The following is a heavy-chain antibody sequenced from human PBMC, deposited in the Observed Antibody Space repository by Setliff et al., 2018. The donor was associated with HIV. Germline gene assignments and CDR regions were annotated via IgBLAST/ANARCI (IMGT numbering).Heavy chain of an antibody. CDR1: GYTFTSYG. J-gene: IGHJ4*02. CDR2: ISAYNGNT. Sequence: ASVKVSCKASGYTFTSYGISWVRQAPGQGLGWMGWISAYNGNTNYAQKLQGRVTMTTDTSTSTAYMELRSLRSDDTAVYYCARDPPSLWFGEFLYLLTLDYWGQGTLVTVSS. D-gene: IGHD3-10*01. CDR3: ARDPPSLWFGEFLYLLTLDY. V-gene: IGHV1-18*01.